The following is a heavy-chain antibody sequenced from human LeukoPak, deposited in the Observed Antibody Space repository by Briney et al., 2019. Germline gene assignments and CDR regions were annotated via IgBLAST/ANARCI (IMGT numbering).Heavy chain of an antibody. CDR2: ISSSGSTI. CDR1: GFTFSNSY. D-gene: IGHD3-3*01. J-gene: IGHJ4*02. Sequence: GGSLRLSCAASGFTFSNSYMSWIRQAPGKGLEWVSYISSSGSTIYYADSVKGRFTTSRDNARKSLYLQMNGLRAEDTAVYYCARSGYYSGFDYWGQGTLVTVSS. V-gene: IGHV3-11*04. CDR3: ARSGYYSGFDY.